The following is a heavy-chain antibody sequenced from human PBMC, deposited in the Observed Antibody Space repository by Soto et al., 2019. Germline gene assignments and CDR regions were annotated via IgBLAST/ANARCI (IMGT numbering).Heavy chain of an antibody. Sequence: QVQLVQSGAEVKKPGSSVKVSCKASGGTFNNYPITWVRQAPGEGLEWMGGSIPIFGTANYAQKFQGRVTISVDESTSTAYMELSSLRSEDTAVYYCARGCIAVTTHLCYWGQGTLVTVSS. J-gene: IGHJ4*02. CDR3: ARGCIAVTTHLCY. CDR1: GGTFNNYP. D-gene: IGHD4-17*01. CDR2: SIPIFGTA. V-gene: IGHV1-69*01.